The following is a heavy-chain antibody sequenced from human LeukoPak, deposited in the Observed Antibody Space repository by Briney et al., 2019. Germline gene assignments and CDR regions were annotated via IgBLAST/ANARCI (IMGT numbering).Heavy chain of an antibody. CDR1: GGSISSGGYS. CDR3: ARGKYQLRNYYYYGMDV. V-gene: IGHV4-31*03. Sequence: PSETLSLTCTVSGGSISSGGYSWSWIRQHPGKGLEWIGYIYYSGSTYYNPSLKSRVTISVDTSKNQFSLKLSSVTAADTAVYYCARGKYQLRNYYYYGMDVWGQGTTVTVPS. CDR2: IYYSGST. J-gene: IGHJ6*02. D-gene: IGHD2-2*01.